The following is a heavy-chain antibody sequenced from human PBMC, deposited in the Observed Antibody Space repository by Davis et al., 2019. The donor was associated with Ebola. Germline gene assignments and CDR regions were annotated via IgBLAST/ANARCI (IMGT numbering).Heavy chain of an antibody. CDR3: AKYDGGSRMTGTARRAHFDS. V-gene: IGHV4-61*08. CDR1: GGSISSGGYS. Sequence: SETLSLTCAVSGGSISSGGYSWSWIRQPPGKGLEWNGYIYYTGTTYYNPSLKGRVTISLDPSRIHFSLNLTSVTAADTAVYFCAKYDGGSRMTGTARRAHFDSWGQGTLVTVSS. CDR2: IYYTGTT. D-gene: IGHD1-7*01. J-gene: IGHJ4*02.